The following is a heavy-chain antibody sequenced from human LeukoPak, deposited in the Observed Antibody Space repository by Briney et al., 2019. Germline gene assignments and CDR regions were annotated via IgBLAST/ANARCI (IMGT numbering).Heavy chain of an antibody. Sequence: GGSLRLSCVASGFSFSSYGMHWVRQAPGKGLEWVANIKQDGQEKYYVDSVKGRFTISRDNAKNSLYLQMNSLRDEDTAVYYCARDFIRLSFDYWGQGTLVTVSS. J-gene: IGHJ4*02. V-gene: IGHV3-7*01. CDR2: IKQDGQEK. CDR1: GFSFSSYG. D-gene: IGHD3-16*01. CDR3: ARDFIRLSFDY.